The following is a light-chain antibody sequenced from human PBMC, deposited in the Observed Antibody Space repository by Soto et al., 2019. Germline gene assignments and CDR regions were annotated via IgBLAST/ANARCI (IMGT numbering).Light chain of an antibody. CDR1: STDISNDNY. V-gene: IGLV2-14*01. J-gene: IGLJ2*01. CDR3: SSYARNRDVL. Sequence: QSALTQPASVSGSPGQSITISCTGSSTDISNDNYVSWYQHHPDRAPKLVIYEVFNRPSGVPDRFSGSKSGNTASLTVSGLQAEDEADYYCSSYARNRDVLFGGGTKVTVL. CDR2: EVF.